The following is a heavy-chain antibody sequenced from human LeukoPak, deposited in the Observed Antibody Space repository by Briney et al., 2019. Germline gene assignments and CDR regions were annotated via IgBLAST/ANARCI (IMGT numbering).Heavy chain of an antibody. D-gene: IGHD6-13*01. CDR2: IYYSGST. Sequence: PSQTLSLTCTVSGGSISSYYWSWIRQPPGKGLEWIGYIYYSGSTNYNPSLKSRVTISVDTSKNQFSPKLSSVTAADTAVYYCARVGAPYSSSWYSYWYFDLWGRGTLVTVSS. CDR1: GGSISSYY. CDR3: ARVGAPYSSSWYSYWYFDL. J-gene: IGHJ2*01. V-gene: IGHV4-59*01.